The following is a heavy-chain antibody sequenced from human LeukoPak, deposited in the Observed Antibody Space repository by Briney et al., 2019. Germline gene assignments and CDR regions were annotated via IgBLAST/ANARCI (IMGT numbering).Heavy chain of an antibody. CDR2: IYSGGSP. Sequence: GGSLRLSCAASGFTVRSSYMSWVRQAPGKGLEWVSVIYSGGSPDYADSVKGRFTISRDNARNSLYLQMNSLRAEDTAVYYCARDGLAAATLHWCFDLWGRGTLVTVSS. CDR3: ARDGLAAATLHWCFDL. V-gene: IGHV3-53*01. D-gene: IGHD2-15*01. CDR1: GFTVRSSY. J-gene: IGHJ2*01.